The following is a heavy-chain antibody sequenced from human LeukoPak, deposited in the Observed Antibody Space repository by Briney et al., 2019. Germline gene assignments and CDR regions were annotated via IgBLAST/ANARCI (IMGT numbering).Heavy chain of an antibody. CDR3: AREGSSGRFDP. Sequence: SQTLSLTCAISGDSVSRNTAAWNWIRHSPSRGLEWLGRTYYRSKWYSDYALSVKSRIINNADTAKDQFSLQLNSVIPEDTAVYYCAREGSSGRFDPWGQGTLVTVSS. CDR2: TYYRSKWYS. V-gene: IGHV6-1*01. CDR1: GDSVSRNTAA. J-gene: IGHJ5*02. D-gene: IGHD6-25*01.